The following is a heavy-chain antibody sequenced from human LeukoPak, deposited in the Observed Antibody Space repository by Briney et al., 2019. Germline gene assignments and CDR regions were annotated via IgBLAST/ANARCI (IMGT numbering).Heavy chain of an antibody. CDR2: IGTAGDP. J-gene: IGHJ2*01. CDR1: GFTFSSYD. D-gene: IGHD2-2*01. CDR3: ARVSYCSSTSCEDWYFDL. V-gene: IGHV3-13*05. Sequence: GGSLRLSCAACGFTFSSYDMHWVRQATGKGLEWVSAIGTAGDPYYPGSVKGRFTISRENAKNSLYLQMNSLRAGDTAVYYCARVSYCSSTSCEDWYFDLWGRGTLVTVSS.